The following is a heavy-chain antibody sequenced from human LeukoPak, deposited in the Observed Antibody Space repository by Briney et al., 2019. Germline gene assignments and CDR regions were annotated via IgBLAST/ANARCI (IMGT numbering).Heavy chain of an antibody. D-gene: IGHD6-6*01. CDR3: ARDPSKWSSSPTFDY. V-gene: IGHV1-18*01. CDR2: ISAYNGNT. CDR1: DYIFTNYG. J-gene: IGHJ4*02. Sequence: GASVKVSCKTSDYIFTNYGISWVRQAPGQGLEWMGWISAYNGNTNHAQKLQGRVTMTTDTSTSTAYMELRSLRSDDTAVYYCARDPSKWSSSPTFDYWGQGTLVTVSS.